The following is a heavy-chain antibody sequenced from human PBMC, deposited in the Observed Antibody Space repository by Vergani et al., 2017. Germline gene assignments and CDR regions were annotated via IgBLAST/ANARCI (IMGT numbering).Heavy chain of an antibody. J-gene: IGHJ3*02. CDR3: ARFYDSSGYYYRADAFDI. V-gene: IGHV4-34*11. CDR2: IYYSGST. D-gene: IGHD3-22*01. Sequence: QVQLQQWGAGLLKPSETLSLTCAVYGGSFSGYYWSWIRQPPGKGLEWIGYIYYSGSTNYNPSLKSRVTISVDKSKNQFSLKLSSVTAADTAVYYCARFYDSSGYYYRADAFDIWGQGTMVTVSS. CDR1: GGSFSGYY.